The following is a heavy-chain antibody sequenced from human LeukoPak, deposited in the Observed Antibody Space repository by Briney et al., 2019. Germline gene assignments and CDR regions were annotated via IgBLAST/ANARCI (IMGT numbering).Heavy chain of an antibody. J-gene: IGHJ4*02. CDR3: ARDQGRSQRGAAGTLDY. CDR2: INHSGST. Sequence: SETLSLTCTVSGDSVSSGSFYWSWIRLPPGKGLEWIGEINHSGSTNYNPSLKSRVTISVDTSKNQFSLKLSSVTAADTAVYYCARDQGRSQRGAAGTLDYWGQGTLVTVSS. D-gene: IGHD6-13*01. CDR1: GDSVSSGSFY. V-gene: IGHV4-61*01.